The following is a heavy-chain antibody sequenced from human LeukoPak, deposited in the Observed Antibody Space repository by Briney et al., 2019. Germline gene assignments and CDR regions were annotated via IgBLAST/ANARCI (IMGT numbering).Heavy chain of an antibody. CDR2: INSSRST. Sequence: SETLSLTCAVYGVPLSGYYWRWIRQPPAKGLEWVGDINSSRSTNYNLSLQNRATISVDTSKNQFSLKLSFVTAADTAVYYCARGKATYYEILTGYGLDYWGQGTLVTVSS. CDR1: GVPLSGYY. CDR3: ARGKATYYEILTGYGLDY. J-gene: IGHJ4*02. D-gene: IGHD3-9*01. V-gene: IGHV4-34*01.